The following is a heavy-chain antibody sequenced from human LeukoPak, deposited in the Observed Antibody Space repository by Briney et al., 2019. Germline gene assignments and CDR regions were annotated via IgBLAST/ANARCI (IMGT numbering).Heavy chain of an antibody. CDR2: IYTSGST. J-gene: IGHJ5*02. CDR1: GGSISSGSYY. Sequence: PSETLSLTXTVSGGSISSGSYYWSWIRQPAGKGLEWIGRIYTSGSTNYNPSLKSRVTISVDTSKNQFSLKLSSVTAADTAVYYCARYATAQLQSGWFDPWGQGTLVTVSS. CDR3: ARYATAQLQSGWFDP. D-gene: IGHD5-24*01. V-gene: IGHV4-61*02.